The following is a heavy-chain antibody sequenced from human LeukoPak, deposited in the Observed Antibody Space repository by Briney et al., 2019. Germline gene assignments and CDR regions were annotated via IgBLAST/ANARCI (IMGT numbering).Heavy chain of an antibody. V-gene: IGHV1-24*01. Sequence: ASVKVSCKISGYALTELSMHWVRQAPGKGLEWMGGFDPEDGETVYAQKFQGRVTLTEDTSTDTSYLELSSLTSEDTAVYYCLTVLYGRPWNPVGGGGLWDQGTLVTVSS. D-gene: IGHD1-1*01. CDR3: LTVLYGRPWNPVGGGGL. J-gene: IGHJ4*02. CDR1: GYALTELS. CDR2: FDPEDGET.